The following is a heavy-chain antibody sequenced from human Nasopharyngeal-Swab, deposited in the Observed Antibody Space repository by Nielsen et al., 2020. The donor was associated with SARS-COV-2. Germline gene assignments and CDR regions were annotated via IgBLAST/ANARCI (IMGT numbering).Heavy chain of an antibody. D-gene: IGHD3-22*01. J-gene: IGHJ4*02. CDR2: INHSGST. CDR3: ARGGGYYYDSSGYQLNFDY. V-gene: IGHV4-34*01. CDR1: GGSFSGYY. Sequence: SETLSLTCAVYGGSFSGYYWSWIRQPPGKGLEWIGEINHSGSTNYNPSLKSRVTISVDTSKNQFSLKLSSVTAADTAAYYCARGGGYYYDSSGYQLNFDYWGQGTLVTVSS.